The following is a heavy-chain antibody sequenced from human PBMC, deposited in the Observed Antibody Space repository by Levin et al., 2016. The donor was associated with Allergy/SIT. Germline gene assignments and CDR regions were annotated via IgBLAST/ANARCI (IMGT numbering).Heavy chain of an antibody. D-gene: IGHD5-18*01. CDR2: ISSSSSYI. J-gene: IGHJ6*02. Sequence: WIRQPPGKGLEWVSSISSSSSYIYYADSVKGRFTISRDNAKNSLYLQMNSLRAEDTAVYYCARVLGPYSYGSWEGYYYYGMDVWGQGTTVTVSS. V-gene: IGHV3-21*01. CDR3: ARVLGPYSYGSWEGYYYYGMDV.